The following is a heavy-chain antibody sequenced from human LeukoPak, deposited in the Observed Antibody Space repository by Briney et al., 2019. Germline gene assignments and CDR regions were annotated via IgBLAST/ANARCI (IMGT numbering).Heavy chain of an antibody. CDR3: ARAYDSSGYGFDP. Sequence: GGSLRLSCAASGFTFSSYWMSWVRQAPGKGLEWVANIKQDGSEKYYVDSVKGRFTISRDNAKNSLYLQMNSLRAEDTAVYYCARAYDSSGYGFDPWGQGTLVTVSS. V-gene: IGHV3-7*01. CDR2: IKQDGSEK. J-gene: IGHJ5*02. D-gene: IGHD3-22*01. CDR1: GFTFSSYW.